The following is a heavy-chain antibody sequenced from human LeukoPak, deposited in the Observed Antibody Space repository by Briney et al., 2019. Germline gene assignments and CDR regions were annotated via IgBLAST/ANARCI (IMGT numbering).Heavy chain of an antibody. V-gene: IGHV4-34*01. J-gene: IGHJ6*02. Sequence: PSETLSLTCAVYGGSFSGYYWSWIRQPPGKGLEWIGEINHSGSTNYNPSLKSRVTISVDTSKNQFSLKLSSVTAADTAVYYCARGFGDYGYYYYGMDVWGQGTTVTVSS. CDR3: ARGFGDYGYYYYGMDV. CDR2: INHSGST. D-gene: IGHD4-17*01. CDR1: GGSFSGYY.